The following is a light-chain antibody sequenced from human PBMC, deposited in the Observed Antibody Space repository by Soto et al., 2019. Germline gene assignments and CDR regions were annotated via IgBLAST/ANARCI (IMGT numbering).Light chain of an antibody. Sequence: DIQMTQSPSSLSASVGDRVTITCRASQSISSYLNWYQQKPGKAPNLLIYAASSLQSGVPSRFSGSGSGTDFTLTISNLQPEDFATCYCQKSYSPPRTFGQGTKVEIK. CDR2: AAS. V-gene: IGKV1-39*01. J-gene: IGKJ1*01. CDR3: QKSYSPPRT. CDR1: QSISSY.